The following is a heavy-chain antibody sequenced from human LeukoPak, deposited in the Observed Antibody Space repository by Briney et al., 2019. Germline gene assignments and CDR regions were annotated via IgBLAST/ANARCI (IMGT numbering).Heavy chain of an antibody. V-gene: IGHV4-61*02. CDR2: IYTSGST. J-gene: IGHJ3*02. CDR3: ARDGKTGYDILTGYYHKDAFDI. CDR1: GGSISSGSYY. D-gene: IGHD3-9*01. Sequence: PSQTLSLTCTVSGGSISSGSYYWSWIRQPAGKGLEWIGRIYTSGSTNYNPSLKSRVTISVDTSKNQFSLKLSSVTAAETAVNYCARDGKTGYDILTGYYHKDAFDIWGQGTMVTVSS.